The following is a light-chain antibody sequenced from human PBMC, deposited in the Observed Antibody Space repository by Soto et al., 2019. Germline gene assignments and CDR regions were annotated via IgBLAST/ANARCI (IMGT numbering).Light chain of an antibody. CDR1: GSDVGGYRY. CDR2: EVI. J-gene: IGLJ1*01. Sequence: QSGLTQPASDSGSPGQSITISCAGSGSDVGGYRYVSWYQQHPGKAPKLIIYEVINRASGVSDRFSGSKSGNTPSLTISGLLTEDEAVYYCGSYTSSITDVFSTGTQVTVL. CDR3: GSYTSSITDV. V-gene: IGLV2-14*03.